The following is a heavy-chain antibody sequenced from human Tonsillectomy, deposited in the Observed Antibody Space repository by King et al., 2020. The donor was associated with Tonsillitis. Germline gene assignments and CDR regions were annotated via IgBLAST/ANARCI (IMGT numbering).Heavy chain of an antibody. CDR1: GFTFGDYG. CDR3: TRAPGVAPDY. J-gene: IGHJ4*02. D-gene: IGHD3-3*01. CDR2: IRFKAYGGTT. V-gene: IGHV3-49*03. Sequence: EVQLVESGGGLVQPGRSLRLSCTASGFTFGDYGMSWFRQAPGKGLEWVGFIRFKAYGGTTEYAASVKGRFTISRDDSKNIAYLQMNSLKTEDTAVYYCTRAPGVAPDYWGQGTLVTVSS.